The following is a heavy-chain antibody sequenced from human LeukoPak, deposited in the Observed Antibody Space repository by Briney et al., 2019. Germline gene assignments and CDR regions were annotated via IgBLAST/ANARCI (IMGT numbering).Heavy chain of an antibody. CDR3: WVPIAVAGLDGVDY. CDR2: ISSNGGST. J-gene: IGHJ4*02. Sequence: PGGSLRLSCSASGFTFSAYAMHWVRQAPGKGLEYVSAISSNGGSTYYADSVKGRFTISRDNPKNTLFLRMTRLRVEDTAVYYCWVPIAVAGLDGVDYWGQGTLVTVSS. D-gene: IGHD6-19*01. CDR1: GFTFSAYA. V-gene: IGHV3-64D*06.